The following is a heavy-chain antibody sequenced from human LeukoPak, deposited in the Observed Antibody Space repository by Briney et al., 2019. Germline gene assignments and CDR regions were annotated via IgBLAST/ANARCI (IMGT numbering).Heavy chain of an antibody. CDR1: GGTFSSYA. J-gene: IGHJ4*02. D-gene: IGHD6-13*01. CDR3: ASLPGGVLSAAGSPAVYFDY. V-gene: IGHV1-69*04. CDR2: IIPILGIA. Sequence: GASVKVSCKASGGTFSSYAISWVRQAPGQGLEWMGRIIPILGIANYAQKFQGRVTITADKSTSTAYMELSSLRSEDTAGYYCASLPGGVLSAAGSPAVYFDYWGQGTLVTVSS.